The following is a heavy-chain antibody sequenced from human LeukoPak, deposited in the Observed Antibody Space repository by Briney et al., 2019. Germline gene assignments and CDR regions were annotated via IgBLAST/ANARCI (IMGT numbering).Heavy chain of an antibody. V-gene: IGHV3-53*01. J-gene: IGHJ4*02. CDR3: ATGNSEPHY. D-gene: IGHD1-14*01. CDR2: TYSNGRT. CDR1: GFTFSSYW. Sequence: GGSLRLSCAASGFTFSSYWMHWVRQAPGKGLEWVSVTYSNGRTYYADSVKGRFTISRDISKNTLYLQMNSLRAEDTAVYYCATGNSEPHYWGQGTLVTVSS.